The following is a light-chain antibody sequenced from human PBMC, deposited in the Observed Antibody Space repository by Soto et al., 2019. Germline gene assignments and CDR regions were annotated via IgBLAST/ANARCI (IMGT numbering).Light chain of an antibody. V-gene: IGLV2-14*01. CDR3: NSCSSSSLVV. CDR1: SSDVGGYHY. CDR2: EVS. J-gene: IGLJ2*01. Sequence: QSALTQPASVSGSPGQSITISCTGTSSDVGGYHYVSWYQQHPGKAPKLMIYEVSNRPSGVSNRFSGSKSSNTASLTISGPQAEDEDDYSCNSCSSSSLVVFGGGTKLTVL.